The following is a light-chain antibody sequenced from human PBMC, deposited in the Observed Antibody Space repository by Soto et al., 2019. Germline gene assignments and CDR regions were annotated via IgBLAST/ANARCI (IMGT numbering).Light chain of an antibody. CDR3: QQRHNWPIT. J-gene: IGKJ5*01. CDR2: DAS. V-gene: IGKV3-11*01. Sequence: EIVMTQSPVTLSVSPGERVTLSCRASQSVSSNLAWYQQKPGQAPSLLIYDASTRATGIPPRFSGSGSGTDFTLTISGLEPADLGVYYCQQRHNWPITFGQGTRLEIK. CDR1: QSVSSN.